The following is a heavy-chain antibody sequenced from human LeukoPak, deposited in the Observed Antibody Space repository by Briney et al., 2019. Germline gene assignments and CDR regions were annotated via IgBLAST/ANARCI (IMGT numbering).Heavy chain of an antibody. CDR2: IYYSGTT. Sequence: SETLSLTCTVSGGSISHYYWSWIRQPPGKGLEWIGDIYYSGTTNYNPSLKSRVTISVDTSRNQFSLKLSSVTAADTAVYYCARIMGRGAFDIWGQGTMVTVSS. J-gene: IGHJ3*02. D-gene: IGHD2-8*01. CDR1: GGSISHYY. CDR3: ARIMGRGAFDI. V-gene: IGHV4-59*08.